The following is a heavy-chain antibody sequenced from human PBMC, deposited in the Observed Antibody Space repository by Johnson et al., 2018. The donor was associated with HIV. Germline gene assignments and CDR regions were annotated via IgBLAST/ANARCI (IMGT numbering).Heavy chain of an antibody. J-gene: IGHJ3*02. CDR2: ISYDGSNK. CDR1: GFTFSSYG. Sequence: QVQLVESGGGVVQPGGSLRLSCAASGFTFSSYGMHWVRQDPGKGLEWVALISYDGSNKYYADSVKGRFTISRDDSKNTLYLQINSLKTDDTGVYYCSREVYQMTAFDIWGQGTVVTVSS. D-gene: IGHD2-2*01. V-gene: IGHV3-30*19. CDR3: SREVYQMTAFDI.